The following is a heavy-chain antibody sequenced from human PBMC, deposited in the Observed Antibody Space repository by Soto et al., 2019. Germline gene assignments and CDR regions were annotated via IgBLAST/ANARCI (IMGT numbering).Heavy chain of an antibody. V-gene: IGHV3-23*01. CDR2: IIGSGGNT. Sequence: EEQLLESGGGLVQPGGSLRLSCAASGFTFSNYAMSWVRQAPGKGLEWVSAIIGSGGNTYYADSVKGRFTISRDNSKNTLYLQMHSRRVEDKGIYYCAGGETTPRLFDPWGQGTLGTGPS. J-gene: IGHJ5*02. D-gene: IGHD3-10*01. CDR1: GFTFSNYA. CDR3: AGGETTPRLFDP.